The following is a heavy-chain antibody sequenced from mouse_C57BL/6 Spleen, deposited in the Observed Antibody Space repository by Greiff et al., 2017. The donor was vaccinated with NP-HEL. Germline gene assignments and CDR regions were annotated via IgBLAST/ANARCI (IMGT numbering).Heavy chain of an antibody. V-gene: IGHV5-9-1*02. CDR3: TSGGGGSSYSWCAY. J-gene: IGHJ3*01. CDR2: ISSGGDYI. CDR1: GFTFSSYA. D-gene: IGHD1-1*01. Sequence: EVKLEESGEGLVKPGGSLKLSCAASGFTFSSYAMSWVRQTPEKRLEWVAYISSGGDYIYYADTVKGRFTISRDNARNTLYLQMSSLKSEDTAMYYWTSGGGGSSYSWCAYWGQGTLVTVSA.